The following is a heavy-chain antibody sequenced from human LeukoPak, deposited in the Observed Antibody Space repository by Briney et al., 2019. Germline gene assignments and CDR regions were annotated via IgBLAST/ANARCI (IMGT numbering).Heavy chain of an antibody. J-gene: IGHJ4*02. Sequence: PSETLSLTCTVSGGSISSYYWSWIRQPPGKGLEWIGYIYYSGSTNYNPSLKSRVTISVDTSKNQFSLKLSSVTAADTAVYYCARGIAAAATDYCGQGTLVTVSS. CDR2: IYYSGST. V-gene: IGHV4-59*01. CDR3: ARGIAAAATDY. D-gene: IGHD6-13*01. CDR1: GGSISSYY.